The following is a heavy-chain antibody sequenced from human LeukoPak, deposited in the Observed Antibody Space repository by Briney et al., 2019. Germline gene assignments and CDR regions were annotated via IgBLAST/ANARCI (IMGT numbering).Heavy chain of an antibody. CDR1: GGSISSSSYY. CDR2: IYYSGST. J-gene: IGHJ4*02. V-gene: IGHV4-39*01. D-gene: IGHD1-26*01. Sequence: SETLSLTCTVSGGSISSSSYYWGWIRQPPGKGLEWIGSIYYSGSTYYNPSLKSRVTISVDTSKNQFSLKLSSATAADTAVYYCARPHKVGATSYDYWGQGTLVTVSS. CDR3: ARPHKVGATSYDY.